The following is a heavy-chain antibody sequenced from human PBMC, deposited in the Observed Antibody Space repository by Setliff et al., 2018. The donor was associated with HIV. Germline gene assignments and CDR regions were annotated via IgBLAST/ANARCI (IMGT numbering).Heavy chain of an antibody. CDR2: SPYT. V-gene: IGHV4-4*07. CDR3: ARSNPGITAGLLAY. J-gene: IGHJ4*02. D-gene: IGHD6-13*01. Sequence: SETLSLTCNVSGGSISGYYWSWIRQPAGKGLEWIGRSPYTTYNPSLKSRVTMSLDTSRNQITLTLNSVTAADTATYYCARSNPGITAGLLAYWGPGTLVTVSS. CDR1: GGSISGYY.